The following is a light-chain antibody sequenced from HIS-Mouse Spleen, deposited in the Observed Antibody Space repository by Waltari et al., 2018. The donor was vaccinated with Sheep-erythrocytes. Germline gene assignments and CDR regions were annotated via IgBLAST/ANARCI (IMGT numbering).Light chain of an antibody. V-gene: IGKV1-39*01. Sequence: DIQMTQSPSSLSASVGDRVTITCRASQSISSYLNWYQQKPGKAPKLLIYAASSLQSGVPSRFSGSGSVTDFTLTISSLQPEDFATYYCQQSYSTPYTFGQGTKL. CDR1: QSISSY. CDR2: AAS. J-gene: IGKJ2*01. CDR3: QQSYSTPYT.